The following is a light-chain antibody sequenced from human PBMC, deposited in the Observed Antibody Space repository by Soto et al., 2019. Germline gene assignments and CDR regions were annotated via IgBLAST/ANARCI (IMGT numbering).Light chain of an antibody. CDR3: QQYDNLPT. CDR2: DAS. J-gene: IGKJ4*01. V-gene: IGKV1-33*01. Sequence: DIQMTQSPSTLSASLGDTVTVTCPAVQSVSGWLAWYQQKPGEAPKLLIYDASNLETGVPSRFSGSGSGTDFTFTISSLQPEDIATYYCQQYDNLPTFGGGTKVDIK. CDR1: QSVSGW.